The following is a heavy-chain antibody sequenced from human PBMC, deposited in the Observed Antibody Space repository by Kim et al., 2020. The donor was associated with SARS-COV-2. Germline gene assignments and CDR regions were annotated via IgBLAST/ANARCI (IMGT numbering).Heavy chain of an antibody. D-gene: IGHD2-2*01. CDR1: GFSLGSYW. Sequence: GGSLRLSCEGSGFSLGSYWMHWVRQAPGKGLEWVAVLSYDGTLTYYADSVKGRFTISSDNPKNTLYLQMTGLTPDAAGVYYCASQPHVSGVSLDSWGRGT. CDR3: ASQPHVSGVSLDS. V-gene: IGHV3-30*03. J-gene: IGHJ5*01. CDR2: LSYDGTLT.